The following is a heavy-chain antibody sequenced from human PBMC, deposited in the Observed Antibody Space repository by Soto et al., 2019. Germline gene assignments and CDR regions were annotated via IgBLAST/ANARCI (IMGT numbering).Heavy chain of an antibody. CDR1: GFTLSDHY. J-gene: IGHJ4*02. CDR2: TRNKANGYTT. D-gene: IGHD4-17*01. Sequence: EVQLVESGGVLVQPGGSLRLSCAASGFTLSDHYMDWVRQAPGKGLEWVGRTRNKANGYTTEYAASVKGRFTISRDDSTNSLYLQMTSLITEDTAVYYCAREPQLTSVTVFDYWGQGTPVTVSS. V-gene: IGHV3-72*01. CDR3: AREPQLTSVTVFDY.